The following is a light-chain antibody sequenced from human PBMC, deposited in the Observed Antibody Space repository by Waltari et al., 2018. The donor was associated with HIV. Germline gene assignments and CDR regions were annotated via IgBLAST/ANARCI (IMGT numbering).Light chain of an antibody. CDR3: QVWDRSSDAYV. V-gene: IGLV3-21*04. CDR1: NIGSKS. J-gene: IGLJ1*01. Sequence: SYVLAQPPSVSVAPGQTARITCGGNNIGSKSVHWYQRKPGQAPVVVIYYDSDRPSGIPERFSGSNSGNTATRTISGVEAGDEADYYGQVWDRSSDAYVFGTGTKVTVL. CDR2: YDS.